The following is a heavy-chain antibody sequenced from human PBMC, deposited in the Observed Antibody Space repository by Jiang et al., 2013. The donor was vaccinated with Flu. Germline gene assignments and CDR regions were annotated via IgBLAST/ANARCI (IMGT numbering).Heavy chain of an antibody. CDR3: AREPPPYDSSGYRPGAFDV. V-gene: IGHV4-30-2*01. CDR2: IYHSGSI. J-gene: IGHJ3*01. D-gene: IGHD3-22*01. Sequence: IYHSGSIYYNPSLKSRVTISVDRSKNQFSLKLSSVTAADTAVYYCAREPPPYDSSGYRPGAFDVWGQGTMVTVSS.